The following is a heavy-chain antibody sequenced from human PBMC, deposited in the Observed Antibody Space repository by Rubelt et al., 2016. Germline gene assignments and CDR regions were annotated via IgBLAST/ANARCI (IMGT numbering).Heavy chain of an antibody. V-gene: IGHV3-43*02. CDR3: AKGNLPLDAFDI. J-gene: IGHJ3*02. CDR1: GLTVSSNF. D-gene: IGHD5/OR15-5a*01. CDR2: ISGDGGST. Sequence: EVQLVESGGGLIQPGGSLRLSCAASGLTVSSNFMSWVRQAPGKGLEWVSLISGDGGSTYYADSVKGRFTISRDNSKNSLYLQVDSLRAGDTALYYCAKGNLPLDAFDIWGQGTMVTVSS.